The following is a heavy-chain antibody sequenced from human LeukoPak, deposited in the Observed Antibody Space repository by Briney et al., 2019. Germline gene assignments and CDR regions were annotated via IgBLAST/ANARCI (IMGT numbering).Heavy chain of an antibody. CDR2: ISSSSSYI. J-gene: IGHJ4*02. V-gene: IGHV3-21*01. CDR3: ARDARLAVAEYPY. Sequence: GGSLRLSCAASGFTFSSYSMNWVRQAPGKGLEWVSSISSSSSYIYYADSVKGRFTISRDNAKNSLYLQMNSLRAEDTAVYYCARDARLAVAEYPYWGQGTQVTVSS. D-gene: IGHD6-19*01. CDR1: GFTFSSYS.